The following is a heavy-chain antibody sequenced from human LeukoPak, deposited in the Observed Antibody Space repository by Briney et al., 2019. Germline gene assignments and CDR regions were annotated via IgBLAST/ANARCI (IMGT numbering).Heavy chain of an antibody. J-gene: IGHJ4*02. Sequence: GGSLRLSCAGSGITVSSKNMSWVRQAPGKGLEWVSVIYSGGSTYYADSVKGRFTISRDNSKNTLYLQMNSLRAEDTAVYYCARATVSYSSSWYGEDYFDYWGQGTLVTVSS. CDR1: GITVSSKN. CDR3: ARATVSYSSSWYGEDYFDY. CDR2: IYSGGST. V-gene: IGHV3-66*01. D-gene: IGHD6-13*01.